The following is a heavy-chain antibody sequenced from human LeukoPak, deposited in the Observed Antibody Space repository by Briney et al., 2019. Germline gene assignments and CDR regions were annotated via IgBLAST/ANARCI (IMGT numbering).Heavy chain of an antibody. CDR3: ARSYYDSSGYNYWYFDL. CDR1: GYTFTNYH. CDR2: INPTVGGT. J-gene: IGHJ2*01. Sequence: GASVKVSCKASGYTFTNYHMNWVRQAPGQGLEWMGIINPTVGGTVFAQKFQGRVSMTRDMSTSTVYMELSSLRSEDTAVYYCARSYYDSSGYNYWYFDLWGRGTLVTVSS. D-gene: IGHD3-22*01. V-gene: IGHV1-46*01.